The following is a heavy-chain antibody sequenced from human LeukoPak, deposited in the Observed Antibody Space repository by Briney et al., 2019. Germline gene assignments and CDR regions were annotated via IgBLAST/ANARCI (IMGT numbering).Heavy chain of an antibody. Sequence: GGSLRLSCAASGFTFSSYAMSWVRQAPGKGLEWVSAISGSGGSTYYADSVKGRFTISRDNSKNTLYLQMNSLRAEDTAVYYCAKDHPQYSSGWESSFYFDYWGQGTLVTVSS. V-gene: IGHV3-23*01. CDR2: ISGSGGST. J-gene: IGHJ4*02. D-gene: IGHD6-19*01. CDR3: AKDHPQYSSGWESSFYFDY. CDR1: GFTFSSYA.